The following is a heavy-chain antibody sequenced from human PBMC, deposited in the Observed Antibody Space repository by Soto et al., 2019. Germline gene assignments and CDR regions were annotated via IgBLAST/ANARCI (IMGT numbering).Heavy chain of an antibody. CDR2: IIPIFGTA. CDR3: AREGFSGSYYGY. Sequence: SVKVSCKASGGTFGSYVIGWVRQAPGQGLEWMGGIIPIFGTANYAQKFQGRVSITADKSTSTAYMDLRSLRSEDTAVYYCAREGFSGSYYGYWGQGTQVTVSS. J-gene: IGHJ4*02. V-gene: IGHV1-69*06. D-gene: IGHD1-26*01. CDR1: GGTFGSYV.